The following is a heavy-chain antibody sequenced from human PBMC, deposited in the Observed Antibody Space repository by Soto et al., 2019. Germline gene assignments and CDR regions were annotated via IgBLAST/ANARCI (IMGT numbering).Heavy chain of an antibody. D-gene: IGHD1-26*01. V-gene: IGHV1-3*01. CDR1: GYAFTSYS. Sequence: VSVEVSSKASGYAFTSYSMHWVCQAPGQRLEWMGWINAGNGNTKYSQKFQGRVTITRDTSASTAYMELSSLRSEDTAVYYCARDPLRGYFDYWGQGTLVTVSS. CDR3: ARDPLRGYFDY. J-gene: IGHJ4*02. CDR2: INAGNGNT.